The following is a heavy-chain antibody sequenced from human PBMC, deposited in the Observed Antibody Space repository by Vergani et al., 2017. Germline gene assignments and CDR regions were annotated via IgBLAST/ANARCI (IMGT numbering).Heavy chain of an antibody. CDR2: ITPFDSKI. Sequence: EVMLVQSGAEVKKPGESLQISCKYSESSFTSNQIAWVRQMSGKGLQWMGNITPFDSKIAYSPSFQGQVTMSIDKSITTAYLQWRSLEASDTAIYYCTRHVPCGDGACLHFDHWGQGTKVTVSS. J-gene: IGHJ4*02. CDR1: ESSFTSNQ. D-gene: IGHD2-21*01. CDR3: TRHVPCGDGACLHFDH. V-gene: IGHV5-51*01.